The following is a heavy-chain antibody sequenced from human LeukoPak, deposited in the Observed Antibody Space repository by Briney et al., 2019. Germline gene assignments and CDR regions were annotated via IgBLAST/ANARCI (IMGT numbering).Heavy chain of an antibody. CDR3: ARDQGFWSGYYSGYFDY. D-gene: IGHD3-3*01. Sequence: PGGSLRLSCAASGFSFSSYGMHWVRQAPCKGLEWVAVIWNDGSNKYYADSVKGRFTISRDDSENTLYLQMNSLRAEDTAVYYCARDQGFWSGYYSGYFDYWDQGTLVTVSS. J-gene: IGHJ4*02. CDR1: GFSFSSYG. CDR2: IWNDGSNK. V-gene: IGHV3-33*01.